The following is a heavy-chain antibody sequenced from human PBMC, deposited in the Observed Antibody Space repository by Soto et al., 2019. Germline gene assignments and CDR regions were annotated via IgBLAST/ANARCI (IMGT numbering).Heavy chain of an antibody. D-gene: IGHD3-3*01. CDR1: GFSLSSSGVG. CDR3: VRTYYDFRSGSPSNSWFDF. CDR2: SYWEDDR. V-gene: IGHV2-5*02. J-gene: IGHJ5*01. Sequence: QITLKESGPTLVKPTQTLTLTCTFSGFSLSSSGVGVGWIRQPPGKALEWVAVSYWEDDRRYSPSLKSRLTITKDTSKNQVVLTMTNMGPVDTATYYCVRTYYDFRSGSPSNSWFDFWGQGTLVTVST.